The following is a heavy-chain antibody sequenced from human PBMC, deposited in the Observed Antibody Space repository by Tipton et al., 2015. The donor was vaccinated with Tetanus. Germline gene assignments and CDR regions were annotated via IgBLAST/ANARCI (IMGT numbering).Heavy chain of an antibody. V-gene: IGHV1-2*02. CDR2: IDPNSGGT. CDR3: ARDRGDYIYYGMDD. CDR1: GYTFSGYY. Sequence: QMQLVQSGAEVKKPGASVKVSCKASGYTFSGYYMYWVRQAPGQGLEWVGWIDPNSGGTVYAPRFQGRVTMTRDTSISTVYMELGRLRSDDTAVYYCARDRGDYIYYGMDDWGPGTTVTVSS. J-gene: IGHJ6*02. D-gene: IGHD3-22*01.